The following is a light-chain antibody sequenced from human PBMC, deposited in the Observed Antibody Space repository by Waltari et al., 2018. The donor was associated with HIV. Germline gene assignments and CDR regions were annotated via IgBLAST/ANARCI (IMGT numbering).Light chain of an antibody. J-gene: IGLJ2*01. Sequence: SYELPQPPSVSVPPGQTASTTCSGANLGVTYASCYHQKPRHSPVRALHQNSKRPSGIPERCSGSSSGDTATLAISGTQAVDEADYYWQAWDSSSAVVFGGGTKLTVL. CDR2: QNS. CDR3: QAWDSSSAVV. V-gene: IGLV3-1*01. CDR1: NLGVTY.